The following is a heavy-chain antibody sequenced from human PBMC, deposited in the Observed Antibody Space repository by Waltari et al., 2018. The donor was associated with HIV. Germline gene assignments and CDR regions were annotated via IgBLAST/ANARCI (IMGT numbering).Heavy chain of an antibody. V-gene: IGHV1-3*01. CDR3: ARDSETIVPTEYFDL. J-gene: IGHJ2*01. D-gene: IGHD1-26*01. CDR1: GYTFSNYV. Sequence: QIQLVQSGAEVKKPGASVKVSCKASGYTFSNYVMHWVRQAHGQRLEWMGWINAANGNTKYSQNFQGRVTITRDTSARTVYMELSSLRSEDTALYYCARDSETIVPTEYFDLWGRGTLVTVSS. CDR2: INAANGNT.